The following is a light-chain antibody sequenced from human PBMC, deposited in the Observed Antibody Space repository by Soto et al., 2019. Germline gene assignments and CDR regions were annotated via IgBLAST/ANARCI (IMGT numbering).Light chain of an antibody. CDR2: DVN. J-gene: IGLJ2*01. Sequence: QSALTQPASVSGSPGQSITISCDGTSSDVGVYDFVSWYQQHPGKAPKLLIYDVNNRPAGISNRFSGSKSGNTASLTISGLQAEDEADYYCSSYTTSTTRVFGGGTKVTVL. V-gene: IGLV2-14*03. CDR3: SSYTTSTTRV. CDR1: SSDVGVYDF.